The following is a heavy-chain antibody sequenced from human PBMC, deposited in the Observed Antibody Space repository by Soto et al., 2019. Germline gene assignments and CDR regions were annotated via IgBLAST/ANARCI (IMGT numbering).Heavy chain of an antibody. J-gene: IGHJ6*02. CDR1: GFTFSAYG. V-gene: IGHV3-30*03. CDR2: ISYDGSNK. Sequence: GGSLRLSCAASGFTFSAYGMHWVRQAPGKGLDWVAVISYDGSNKYYADSVKGRFTISRDTSKNTLYMQMNSLRAEDTAVYYCARDLGAYSSSGRYYYGMDVWGQGTTVTVSS. D-gene: IGHD6-13*01. CDR3: ARDLGAYSSSGRYYYGMDV.